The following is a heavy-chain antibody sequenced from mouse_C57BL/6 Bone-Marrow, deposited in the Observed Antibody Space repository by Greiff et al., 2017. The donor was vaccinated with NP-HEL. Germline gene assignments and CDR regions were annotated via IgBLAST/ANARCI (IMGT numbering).Heavy chain of an antibody. D-gene: IGHD1-1*02. CDR2: ISSGGSYT. Sequence: VQLKQSGGDLVKPGGSLKLSCAASGFTFSSYGMSWVRQTPDKRLEWVATISSGGSYTYYLDSVKGRFTISRDNAKNTLYLQMSSLKSEDTAMYYCARRTIRYFDVWGTGTTVTVSS. J-gene: IGHJ1*03. CDR3: ARRTIRYFDV. CDR1: GFTFSSYG. V-gene: IGHV5-6*01.